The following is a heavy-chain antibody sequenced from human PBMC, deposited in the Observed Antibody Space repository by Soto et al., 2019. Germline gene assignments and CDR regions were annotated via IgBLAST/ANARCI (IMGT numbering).Heavy chain of an antibody. V-gene: IGHV3-23*01. Sequence: PVGSLRLSCAASGFTFSCYAMSWVRQAPGKGLEWVSAISGSGGSTYYADSVKGRFTISRDNSKNTLYLQMNSLRAEDAAVYYCAKDPSGAAAGAFDYWGQGTLVTVSS. CDR1: GFTFSCYA. CDR3: AKDPSGAAAGAFDY. D-gene: IGHD6-13*01. J-gene: IGHJ4*02. CDR2: ISGSGGST.